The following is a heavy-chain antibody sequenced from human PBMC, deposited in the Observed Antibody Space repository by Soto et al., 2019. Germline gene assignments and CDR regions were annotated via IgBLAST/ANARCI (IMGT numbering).Heavy chain of an antibody. CDR3: ARETLSFGSALDV. D-gene: IGHD3-3*01. CDR1: GFRFDDYN. Sequence: RRLSCAASGFRFDDYNMHWLRQAPGKGLEWVSLITWNGGNTYYADSVKGRFTISRDGTTQSVSLQMTGLKREDTGLYYCARETLSFGSALDVWGQGTTVTVSS. CDR2: ITWNGGNT. J-gene: IGHJ6*02. V-gene: IGHV3-43*01.